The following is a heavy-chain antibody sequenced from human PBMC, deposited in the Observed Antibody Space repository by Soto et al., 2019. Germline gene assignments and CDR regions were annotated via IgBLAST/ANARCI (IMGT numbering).Heavy chain of an antibody. CDR1: GGSFSGYY. Sequence: SETLSLTCAVYGGSFSGYYWSWIRQPPGKGLEWIGEINHSGSTNYNPSLKSRVTISVDTSKNQFSLKLRSVTAADTAVFYCAGLYPYESSGYHLNFWGQGTLVTVSS. J-gene: IGHJ4*02. D-gene: IGHD3-22*01. V-gene: IGHV4-34*01. CDR2: INHSGST. CDR3: AGLYPYESSGYHLNF.